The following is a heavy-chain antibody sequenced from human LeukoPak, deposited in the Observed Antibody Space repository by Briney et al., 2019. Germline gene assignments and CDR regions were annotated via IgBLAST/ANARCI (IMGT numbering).Heavy chain of an antibody. J-gene: IGHJ6*02. CDR3: ARGSRPHSPTWCSMDV. D-gene: IGHD2-2*01. Sequence: GGSLRLSCAASGFTFSSYAMHWVRQAPGKGLEWVAVISYDGSNKYYADSVKGRFTISRDNSKNTLYLQMNSLRAEDTAVYYCARGSRPHSPTWCSMDVWGQGTTVTVSS. V-gene: IGHV3-30-3*01. CDR2: ISYDGSNK. CDR1: GFTFSSYA.